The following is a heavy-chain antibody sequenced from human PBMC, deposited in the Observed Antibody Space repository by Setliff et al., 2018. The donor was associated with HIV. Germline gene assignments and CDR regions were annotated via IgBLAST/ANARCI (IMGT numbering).Heavy chain of an antibody. V-gene: IGHV4-61*09. J-gene: IGHJ6*03. D-gene: IGHD3-10*01. CDR3: ARDRRGYYYGSGSCYMDV. Sequence: SETLSLTCSVSSGSISSGSYFWSWIRQPAGKGLEWIGHIYTSGITDYNPSLKSRVTISGDTSKNQFSLKLSSVTAADTAVYYCARDRRGYYYGSGSCYMDVWGTGTTVTVS. CDR1: SGSISSGSYF. CDR2: IYTSGIT.